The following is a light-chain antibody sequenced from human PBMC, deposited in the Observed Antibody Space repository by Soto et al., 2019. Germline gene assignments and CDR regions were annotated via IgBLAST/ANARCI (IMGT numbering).Light chain of an antibody. V-gene: IGKV1-5*01. Sequence: DIQMIHSPTTLSDSVRERVTTPCRASQGIGTTLAWYKHKPGQAPKLLIYDASSRETGVPTRFSGSRSGAEFTLTINSLQPEDFAAYYCQPYNNWSITFGQGTKVDIK. CDR1: QGIGTT. J-gene: IGKJ1*01. CDR2: DAS. CDR3: QPYNNWSIT.